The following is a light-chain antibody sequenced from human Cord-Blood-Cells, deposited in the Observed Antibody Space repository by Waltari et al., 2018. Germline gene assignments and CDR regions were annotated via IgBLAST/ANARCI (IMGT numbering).Light chain of an antibody. CDR1: QSVLYSSNNKNY. V-gene: IGKV4-1*01. J-gene: IGKJ1*01. CDR2: WAS. Sequence: DIVMTQSPDSLAVSLGERATINCNSSQSVLYSSNNKNYLAWYQQKPGQPPKLLIYWASTRAAGVPYRFSGSGSGTDFTLTISSLQAEDVAVYYCQQYYSAPPTFGQGTKVEIK. CDR3: QQYYSAPPT.